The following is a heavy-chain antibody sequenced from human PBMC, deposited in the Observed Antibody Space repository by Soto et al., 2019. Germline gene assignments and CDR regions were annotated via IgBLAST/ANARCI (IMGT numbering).Heavy chain of an antibody. CDR3: ARVPLWGTAMVLWYFDL. J-gene: IGHJ2*01. D-gene: IGHD5-18*01. CDR1: GFTFSSYA. CDR2: ISYDGSNK. V-gene: IGHV3-30-3*01. Sequence: QVQLVESGGGVVQPGRSLRLSCAASGFTFSSYAMHWVRQAPGKGLEWVAVISYDGSNKYYADSVKGGFTISRDNSKTTLYRPMNRLRAEDTAVYYCARVPLWGTAMVLWYFDLWGRGTLVTVSS.